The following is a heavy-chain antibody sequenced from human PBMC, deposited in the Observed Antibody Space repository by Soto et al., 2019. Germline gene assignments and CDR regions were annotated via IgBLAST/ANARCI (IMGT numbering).Heavy chain of an antibody. CDR1: GGSISSSGYY. V-gene: IGHV4-39*01. CDR3: ARRVSSMDV. J-gene: IGHJ6*02. D-gene: IGHD2-8*01. CDR2: IYYSGST. Sequence: SETLSLTCSVSGGSISSSGYYWGWIRQPPGKGLEWVGSIYYSGSTNYNQSLKSRVTISVDTSKNQFSLKLSSVTAADTAVYYCARRVSSMDVWGQGTTVTVSS.